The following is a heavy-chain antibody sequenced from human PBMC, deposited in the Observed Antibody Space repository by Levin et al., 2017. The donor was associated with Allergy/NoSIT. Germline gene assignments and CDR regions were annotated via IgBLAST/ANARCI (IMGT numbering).Heavy chain of an antibody. D-gene: IGHD1-26*01. CDR2: INPNSGGT. Sequence: GESLKISCKASGYTFTGYYMHWVRQAPGQGLEWMGWINPNSGGTNYAQKFQGRVTMTRDTSISTAYMELSRLRSDDTAVYYCARPLWGGSYYYLFDYWGQGTLVTVSS. CDR3: ARPLWGGSYYYLFDY. V-gene: IGHV1-2*02. J-gene: IGHJ4*02. CDR1: GYTFTGYY.